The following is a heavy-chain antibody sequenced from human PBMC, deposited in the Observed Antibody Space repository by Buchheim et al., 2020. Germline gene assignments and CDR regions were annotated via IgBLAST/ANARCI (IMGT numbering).Heavy chain of an antibody. J-gene: IGHJ6*02. CDR2: IYYSGST. CDR1: GGSISSYY. V-gene: IGHV4-59*01. D-gene: IGHD1-7*01. Sequence: QVQLQESGPGLVKPSETLSLTCTVSGGSISSYYWSWIRQPPGKGLEWIGYIYYSGSTNYNPSLKSRVTISVDTSKNQFSLKLSSVTAADTAVYYCARDQKITGTTGYYYYGMDVWGQGTT. CDR3: ARDQKITGTTGYYYYGMDV.